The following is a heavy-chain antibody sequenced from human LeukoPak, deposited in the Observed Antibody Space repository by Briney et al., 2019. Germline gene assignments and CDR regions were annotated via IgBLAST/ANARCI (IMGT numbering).Heavy chain of an antibody. CDR3: ASPAHYDVLTGYYSNYDY. D-gene: IGHD3-9*01. CDR1: GFTVSSNY. Sequence: PGGSLRLSCAASGFTVSSNYMSWVRQAPGKGLEWVSVIYSGGSTYYADSVKGRFTISRDNSKTTLYLQMNSLRAEDTAVYYCASPAHYDVLTGYYSNYDYWGQGTLVTVSS. V-gene: IGHV3-66*01. CDR2: IYSGGST. J-gene: IGHJ4*02.